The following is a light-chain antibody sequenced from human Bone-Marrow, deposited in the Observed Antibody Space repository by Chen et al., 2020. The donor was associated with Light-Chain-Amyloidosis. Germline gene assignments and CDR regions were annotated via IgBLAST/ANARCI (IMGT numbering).Light chain of an antibody. CDR2: EVT. V-gene: IGLV2-14*01. CDR1: SRDVGGDNH. J-gene: IGLJ1*01. Sequence: QSALTQPASVSGSPGQSTTIACTGTSRDVGGDNHVSWYQQHPDKAPKLMIYEVTNRPSWVPDRFSGSKSDNTASLTISGLQTEDEADYFCSSYTITNTLVFGSGTRVTVL. CDR3: SSYTITNTLV.